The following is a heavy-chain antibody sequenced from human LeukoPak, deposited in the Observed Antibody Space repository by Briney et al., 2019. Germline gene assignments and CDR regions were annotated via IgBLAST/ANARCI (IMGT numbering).Heavy chain of an antibody. Sequence: GGSLRLSCAASGFTFSSYWMSWVRRAPGKGLEWVANIKQDGSERYYVDSVKGRFTISRDNAKNSLYLQMNSLRAEDTAVYYCAREGGLENKYYYYYYMDVWGKGTTVTVSS. CDR2: IKQDGSER. J-gene: IGHJ6*03. V-gene: IGHV3-7*01. CDR3: AREGGLENKYYYYYYMDV. CDR1: GFTFSSYW. D-gene: IGHD2/OR15-2a*01.